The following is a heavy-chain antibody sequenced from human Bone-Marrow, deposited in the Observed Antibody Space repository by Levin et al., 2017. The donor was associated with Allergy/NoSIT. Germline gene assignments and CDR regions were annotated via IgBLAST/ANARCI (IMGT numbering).Heavy chain of an antibody. CDR3: ARKRGPYYFDF. J-gene: IGHJ4*02. CDR2: IYHTGST. D-gene: IGHD2-21*01. Sequence: GTLSLTCAVSGDSISSGNWWSWVRQPPGMRLEWIGEIYHTGSTNYNPSLKSRVTISVDTSKNHISLNLPSVTAADTGLYFCARKRGPYYFDFWGQGTLVTVSS. V-gene: IGHV4-4*01. CDR1: GDSISSGNW.